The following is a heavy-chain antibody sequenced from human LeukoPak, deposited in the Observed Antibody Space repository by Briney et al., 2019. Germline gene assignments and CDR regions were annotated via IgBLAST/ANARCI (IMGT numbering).Heavy chain of an antibody. CDR3: ARSPGTKWLRLQKGTNWFDP. D-gene: IGHD5-12*01. J-gene: IGHJ5*02. Sequence: PSETLSLTCTVSGGSISSSSYYWGWIRQPPGKGLEWIGSIYYSGSTYYNPSLKSRVTISVDTSKNQFSLKLSSVTAADTAVYYCARSPGTKWLRLQKGTNWFDPWGQGTLVTVSS. V-gene: IGHV4-39*07. CDR2: IYYSGST. CDR1: GGSISSSSYY.